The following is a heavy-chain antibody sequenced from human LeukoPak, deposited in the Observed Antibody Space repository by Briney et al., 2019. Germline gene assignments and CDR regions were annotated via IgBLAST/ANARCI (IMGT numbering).Heavy chain of an antibody. J-gene: IGHJ4*02. CDR1: GGSISSYY. V-gene: IGHV4-59*01. Sequence: SETLSLTCTVSGGSISSYYWSWIRQPPGKGLEWIGYIYYSGSTNYNPSLKSRVTISVDTSKNQFSLKLSSVTAADTAVYYRARDAVAGIDYWGQGTLVTVSS. D-gene: IGHD6-19*01. CDR3: ARDAVAGIDY. CDR2: IYYSGST.